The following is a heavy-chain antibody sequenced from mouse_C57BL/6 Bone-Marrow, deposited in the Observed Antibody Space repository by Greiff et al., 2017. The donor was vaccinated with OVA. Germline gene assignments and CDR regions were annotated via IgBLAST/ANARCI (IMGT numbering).Heavy chain of an antibody. CDR3: ARSGSYYDDFDV. Sequence: QVQLQQPGAELVRPGSSVKLSCKAFGYTFTSYWMHWVKQRPIQGLEWIGNIDPSDSETHYNQKFKDKATLTVDKSSSTAYMQLSSLTSEDSAVYYCARSGSYYDDFDVWGTGTTVTVSS. V-gene: IGHV1-52*01. CDR1: GYTFTSYW. CDR2: IDPSDSET. J-gene: IGHJ1*03. D-gene: IGHD1-1*01.